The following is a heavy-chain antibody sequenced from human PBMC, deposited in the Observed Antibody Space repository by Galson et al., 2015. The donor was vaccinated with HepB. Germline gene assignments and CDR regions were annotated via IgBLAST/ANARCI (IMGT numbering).Heavy chain of an antibody. D-gene: IGHD3-3*01. CDR3: AKGHYDSWSGFPVSPRSDL. V-gene: IGHV3-30*18. CDR1: GFIFSKYD. J-gene: IGHJ5*02. CDR2: ISPDGSTK. Sequence: SLRLSCAASGFIFSKYDMYWVRQAPGKGLEWVALISPDGSTKYYADSVKGRFSISRDNSKNTLNLQMGRLRAEDTAVYYCAKGHYDSWSGFPVSPRSDLWGQGTLVTVSS.